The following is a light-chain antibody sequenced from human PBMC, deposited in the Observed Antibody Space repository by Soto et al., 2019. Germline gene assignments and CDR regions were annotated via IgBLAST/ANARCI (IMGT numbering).Light chain of an antibody. CDR3: QHYNNWPRT. CDR2: GAS. V-gene: IGKV3-15*01. J-gene: IGKJ4*01. CDR1: QSVNNN. Sequence: LVMTQSPVTLSVSPGERATSSCRASQSVNNNLAWYQQKPGQAPRLLIYGASTRATGIPARFSGSGSGTEFTLTISSLQSADFAVYFCQHYNNWPRTFGGGTKVDI.